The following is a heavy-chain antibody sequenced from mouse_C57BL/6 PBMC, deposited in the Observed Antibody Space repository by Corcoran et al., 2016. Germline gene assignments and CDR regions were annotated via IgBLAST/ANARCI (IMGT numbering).Heavy chain of an antibody. J-gene: IGHJ1*03. V-gene: IGHV1-85*01. D-gene: IGHD1-1*01. CDR3: ARGGHYYGSSPTRYWYFDV. CDR1: CYTFTSYD. Sequence: QVQLQQSGPELVKPGASVKLSCKASCYTFTSYDINWVKQRPGQGFEWIGWIYPRDGSTKYNEKFKGKATLTVDTSSSTAYMELHSLTSEDSAVYFCARGGHYYGSSPTRYWYFDVWGTGTTVTVSS. CDR2: IYPRDGST.